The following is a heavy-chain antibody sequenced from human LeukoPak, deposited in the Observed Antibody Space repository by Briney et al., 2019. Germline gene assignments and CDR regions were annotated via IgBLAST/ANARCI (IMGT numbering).Heavy chain of an antibody. CDR3: AKGDTIFGVVRGFDY. Sequence: PGGSLRLSCAASGFTFSSYAMSWVRQAPGKGLEWVSAISGSGGSTYYADSVKGRFTISRDNSKNTLYLQMNSLRAEDTAVYYCAKGDTIFGVVRGFDYWGQGTLVTVSS. CDR1: GFTFSSYA. J-gene: IGHJ4*02. D-gene: IGHD3-3*01. V-gene: IGHV3-23*01. CDR2: ISGSGGST.